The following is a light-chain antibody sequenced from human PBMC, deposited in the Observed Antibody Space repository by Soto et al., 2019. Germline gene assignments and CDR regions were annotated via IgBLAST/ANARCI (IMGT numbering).Light chain of an antibody. CDR1: SSDVGGYDY. V-gene: IGLV2-14*01. CDR2: EVS. CDR3: SSYTTSSPLVL. Sequence: QPVLTQPASVSGSPGQSITISCTGTSSDVGGYDYVSWYQQHPGKAPKVIIYEVSNRPSGISYRFSGSKSGNTASLTVSGLQAEDEADYYCSSYTTSSPLVLFGGGTKVTVL. J-gene: IGLJ2*01.